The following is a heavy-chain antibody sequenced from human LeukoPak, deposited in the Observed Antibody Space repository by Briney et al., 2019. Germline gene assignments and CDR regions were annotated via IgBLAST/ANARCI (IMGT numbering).Heavy chain of an antibody. J-gene: IGHJ4*02. CDR2: INHSGST. CDR3: AGDYDILTGYGLDY. V-gene: IGHV4-34*01. CDR1: GGSFSGYY. Sequence: SETLSLTCAVYGGSFSGYYWSWIRQPPGKGLEWIGEINHSGSTNYNPSLKSRVTISVDTSKNQFSLKLSSVTAADTAVYYCAGDYDILTGYGLDYWGQGTLVTVSS. D-gene: IGHD3-9*01.